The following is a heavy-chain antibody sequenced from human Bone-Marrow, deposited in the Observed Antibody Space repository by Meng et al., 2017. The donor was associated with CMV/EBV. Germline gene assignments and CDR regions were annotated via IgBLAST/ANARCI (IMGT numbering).Heavy chain of an antibody. Sequence: GGCPRLSCAASGFTFSTYWMRWVRQAPGKGLVWVSRINSDGRSTSYADSVKGRFTISRDNAKNTLYLQMNSLSAEDTAVYYCALTTVTRGVIIDYWGQGTLVTVSS. J-gene: IGHJ4*02. D-gene: IGHD4-17*01. CDR1: GFTFSTYW. CDR2: INSDGRST. V-gene: IGHV3-74*01. CDR3: ALTTVTRGVIIDY.